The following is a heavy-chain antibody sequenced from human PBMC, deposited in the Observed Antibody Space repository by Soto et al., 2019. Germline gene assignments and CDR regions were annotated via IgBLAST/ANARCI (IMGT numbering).Heavy chain of an antibody. D-gene: IGHD2-21*02. CDR2: IGPTGGPT. CDR3: SWRGVTSTS. J-gene: IGHJ5*02. Sequence: PGGSLRLSCAASGFTFRSYALSWVRQAPGKGLEWVSAIGPTGGPTYYADSVKGRFTISRENSKKTLYLQMNSRGVDDTAVYYCSWRGVTSTSWGRGTLVTVSS. CDR1: GFTFRSYA. V-gene: IGHV3-23*01.